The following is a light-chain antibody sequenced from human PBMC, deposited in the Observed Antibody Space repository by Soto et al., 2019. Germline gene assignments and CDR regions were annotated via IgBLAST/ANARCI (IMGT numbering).Light chain of an antibody. CDR3: SSYTSSSPV. Sequence: QSAPNPPASLSGAPGQSITLSFPGTNRDVCGYNYVSWYQQHPGKAPKLMIYDVSNRPSGVSNRFSGSKSGNTASLTISGLQAEDEADYYCSSYTSSSPVFGTGTKVTVL. CDR2: DVS. V-gene: IGLV2-14*01. CDR1: NRDVCGYNY. J-gene: IGLJ1*01.